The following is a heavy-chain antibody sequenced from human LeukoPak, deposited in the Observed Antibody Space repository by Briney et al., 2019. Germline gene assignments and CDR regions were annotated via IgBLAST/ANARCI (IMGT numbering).Heavy chain of an antibody. J-gene: IGHJ3*02. Sequence: SETLSLTCTVSGGSISSYYWSRIRQPPGKGLEWIGYIYYSGSTNYNPSLKSRVTISVDTSKNQFSLKLSSVTAADTAVYYCARADILTLDAFDIWGQGTMVTVSS. D-gene: IGHD3-9*01. CDR2: IYYSGST. CDR3: ARADILTLDAFDI. CDR1: GGSISSYY. V-gene: IGHV4-59*01.